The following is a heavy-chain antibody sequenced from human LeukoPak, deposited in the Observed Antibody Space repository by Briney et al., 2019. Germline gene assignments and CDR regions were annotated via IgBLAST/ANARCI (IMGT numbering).Heavy chain of an antibody. CDR3: ARDPRYGYYDSSGRGEEDY. CDR1: GFTFSSYS. J-gene: IGHJ4*02. Sequence: GGSLRLSCAASGFTFSSYSMNWVRQAPGKGLEWVSSISSSSSYIYYADSVKGRFTISRDSAKNSLYLQMNSLRAEDTAVYYCARDPRYGYYDSSGRGEEDYWGQGTLVTVSS. CDR2: ISSSSSYI. V-gene: IGHV3-21*01. D-gene: IGHD3-22*01.